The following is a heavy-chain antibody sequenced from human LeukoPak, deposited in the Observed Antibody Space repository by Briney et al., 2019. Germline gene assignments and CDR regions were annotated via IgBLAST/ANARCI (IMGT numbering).Heavy chain of an antibody. D-gene: IGHD6-13*01. Sequence: PSETLSLTCAVSGYSISSGYYWGWLRQPPGKEPEWIGCIYHSGTTYYNPSLKSRVTISVDTSKNQFSLMISSVTAADTAVYYCARQGGSNSPYYYYYMDVWGKGTTVTVSS. CDR3: ARQGGSNSPYYYYYMDV. J-gene: IGHJ6*03. CDR2: IYHSGTT. CDR1: GYSISSGYY. V-gene: IGHV4-38-2*01.